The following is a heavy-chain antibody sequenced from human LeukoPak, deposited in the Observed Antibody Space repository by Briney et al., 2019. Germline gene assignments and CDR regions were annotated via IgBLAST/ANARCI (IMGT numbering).Heavy chain of an antibody. D-gene: IGHD4-17*01. CDR3: ARDYGDYIWFDP. J-gene: IGHJ5*02. CDR1: GFTFSSYD. CDR2: IWYDGSHK. Sequence: GGSLRLSCAASGFTFSSYDMHWVRQAPGKGLEWVAVIWYDGSHKYYADSVKGRYTISRDNFKNTLYLQMNSLRAEDTAVYYCARDYGDYIWFDPWGQGTLVTVSS. V-gene: IGHV3-33*01.